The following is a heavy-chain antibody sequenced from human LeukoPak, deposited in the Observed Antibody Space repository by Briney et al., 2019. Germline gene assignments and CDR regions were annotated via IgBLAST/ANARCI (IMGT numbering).Heavy chain of an antibody. CDR2: IYYSGSP. CDR3: ARGLIAAEC. V-gene: IGHV4-30-4*08. D-gene: IGHD6-13*01. J-gene: IGHJ4*02. CDR1: GRSISRGDYD. Sequence: TLSLTCNLSGRSISRGDYDCSWIRQPPEKDLEWSGYIYYSGSPRYNPTLKSRVTISVDTSKNQFSLKVSSVTAADTAVYYCARGLIAAECWGQGTLVTVSS.